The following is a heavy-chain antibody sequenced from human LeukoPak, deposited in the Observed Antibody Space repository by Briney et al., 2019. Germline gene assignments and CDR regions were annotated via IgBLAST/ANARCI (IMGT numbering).Heavy chain of an antibody. V-gene: IGHV3-21*01. CDR2: ISSSSSSYI. Sequence: GGSLRLSCAASGFTFSSYSMNWVRQAPGKGLEWVSSISSSSSSYIYYADSVKGRFTISRDNAKNSLYLQMNSLRAEDTAVYYCARVRLYYYDSSGYYYFDYWGQGTLVTVSS. J-gene: IGHJ4*02. CDR1: GFTFSSYS. CDR3: ARVRLYYYDSSGYYYFDY. D-gene: IGHD3-22*01.